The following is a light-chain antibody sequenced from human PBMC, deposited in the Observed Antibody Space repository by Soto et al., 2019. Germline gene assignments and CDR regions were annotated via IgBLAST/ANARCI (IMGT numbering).Light chain of an antibody. Sequence: ERATLSCRASQSVSSNLAWYQQKLGQAPRLLIYGASTRATGIPARFSGSGSGTEFTLTISSLLFEAYDVYHCQVHVTALLLTCSQGTGLDIK. CDR3: QVHVTALLLT. J-gene: IGKJ5*01. V-gene: IGKV3-15*01. CDR2: GAS. CDR1: QSVSSN.